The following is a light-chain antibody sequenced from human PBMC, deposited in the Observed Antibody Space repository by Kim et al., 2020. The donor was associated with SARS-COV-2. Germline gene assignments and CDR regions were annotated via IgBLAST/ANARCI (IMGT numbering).Light chain of an antibody. J-gene: IGKJ2*01. V-gene: IGKV3-20*01. CDR3: QQYSNSPFT. Sequence: LAPGERAALSCRAGQTFNNRYLAWYQLKPGQAPRLLIYGASSRATGIPDRFSGSGSGTDFTLTISRLEPEDFAVYFCQQYSNSPFTFGHGTKLEIK. CDR1: QTFNNRY. CDR2: GAS.